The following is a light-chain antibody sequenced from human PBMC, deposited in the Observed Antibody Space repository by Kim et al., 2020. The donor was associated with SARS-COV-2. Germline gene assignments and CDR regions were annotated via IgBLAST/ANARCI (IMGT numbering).Light chain of an antibody. CDR1: SSNIGSNT. V-gene: IGLV1-44*01. Sequence: GQRVTITRYGSSSNIGSNTVIWYQQLPGTAPKLLIYSNNPRPSGVHDRFYGSKSGTPASLASSGLQSEDETDYYCAAWDDSLNGPVFGGGPQLTVL. CDR3: AAWDDSLNGPV. CDR2: SNN. J-gene: IGLJ2*01.